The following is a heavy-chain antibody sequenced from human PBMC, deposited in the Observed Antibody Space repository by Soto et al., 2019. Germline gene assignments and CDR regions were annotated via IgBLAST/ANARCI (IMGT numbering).Heavy chain of an antibody. Sequence: PSQTLSLTCAISGDSVSSNSAAWNWIRQSPSRGLEWLGRTYYRSKWYKDYAVSVKSRITINPDTSKNRISLQLNSVTPEDTAVYYCARGDSSGWSRGGFDYWGQGTLVTVS. D-gene: IGHD6-19*01. CDR2: TYYRSKWYK. V-gene: IGHV6-1*01. CDR3: ARGDSSGWSRGGFDY. CDR1: GDSVSSNSAA. J-gene: IGHJ4*02.